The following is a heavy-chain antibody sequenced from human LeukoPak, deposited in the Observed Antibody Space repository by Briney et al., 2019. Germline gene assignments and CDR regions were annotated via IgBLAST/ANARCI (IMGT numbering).Heavy chain of an antibody. Sequence: GASVTVSCTASGYTFTSYYMHWVRQAPGQGLEWMGIINPSGGSTSYAQKFQGRVTMTRDTSTSTVYMELSSLRSEDTAVYYCARSIVGATPTYWYFDLWGRGTLVTVSS. D-gene: IGHD1-26*01. J-gene: IGHJ2*01. V-gene: IGHV1-46*01. CDR3: ARSIVGATPTYWYFDL. CDR1: GYTFTSYY. CDR2: INPSGGST.